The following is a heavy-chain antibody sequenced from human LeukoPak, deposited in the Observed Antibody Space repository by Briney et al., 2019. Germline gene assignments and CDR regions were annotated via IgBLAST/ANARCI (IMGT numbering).Heavy chain of an antibody. CDR2: IKSKTDGGTT. CDR1: GLTFSNAW. J-gene: IGHJ4*02. D-gene: IGHD3-10*01. V-gene: IGHV3-15*01. Sequence: GGSLRLSCVASGLTFSNAWMTWVRQAPGKGLEWVGRIKSKTDGGTTDYAAPVKGRFTISRDDSKNTLYLQMNSLKTEDTAVYYCLRDWYGSGSYWQIRESYFDYWGQGTLVTVSS. CDR3: LRDWYGSGSYWQIRESYFDY.